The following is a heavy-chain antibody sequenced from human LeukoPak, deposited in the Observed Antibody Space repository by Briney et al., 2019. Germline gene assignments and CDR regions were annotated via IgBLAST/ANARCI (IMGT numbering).Heavy chain of an antibody. D-gene: IGHD6-13*01. CDR1: GYTFTSYD. CDR3: ARRLLGGSSRQNWFDP. Sequence: GASVKVSCKASGYTFTSYDINWVRQATGQGLEWMGWMNPNSGNTGYAQKFQGRVTMTRNTSISTAYMELSSLRSEDTAVYYCARRLLGGSSRQNWFDPWGKGTLVTVSS. V-gene: IGHV1-8*01. CDR2: MNPNSGNT. J-gene: IGHJ5*02.